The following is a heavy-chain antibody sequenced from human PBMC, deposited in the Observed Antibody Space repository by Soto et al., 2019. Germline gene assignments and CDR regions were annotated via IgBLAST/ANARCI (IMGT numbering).Heavy chain of an antibody. CDR2: IWYDGSNT. Sequence: GGSLRLSCAASGFTFSNYGMHWVRQAPGKGLEWMAVIWYDGSNTYYADSVKGRFTISGDNSKNTLYLQMNSLRAEDTAMYYCARDLMDYLVLSSRPRKYLQTPDYWGQGTLVTVSS. D-gene: IGHD2-2*01. CDR1: GFTFSNYG. V-gene: IGHV3-33*01. J-gene: IGHJ4*02. CDR3: ARDLMDYLVLSSRPRKYLQTPDY.